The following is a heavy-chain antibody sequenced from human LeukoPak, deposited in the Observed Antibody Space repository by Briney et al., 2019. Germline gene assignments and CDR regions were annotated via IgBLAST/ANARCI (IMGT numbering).Heavy chain of an antibody. CDR3: ARNRAGAAINY. Sequence: ASETLSLTCTVSGGSISSSSYYWGWIRQPPGKGLEWIGSIYYSGSTYYNPSLKSRVTISVDTSKNQFSLKLSSVTAADTAVYYCARNRAGAAINYWGQGTLVTVSS. D-gene: IGHD6-25*01. J-gene: IGHJ4*02. V-gene: IGHV4-39*01. CDR1: GGSISSSSYY. CDR2: IYYSGST.